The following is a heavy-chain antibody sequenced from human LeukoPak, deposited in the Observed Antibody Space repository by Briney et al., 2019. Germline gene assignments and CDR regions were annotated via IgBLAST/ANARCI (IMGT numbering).Heavy chain of an antibody. CDR3: ASLLSSIAARDDY. J-gene: IGHJ4*02. V-gene: IGHV4-39*07. D-gene: IGHD6-6*01. CDR1: GGSISSSSYY. Sequence: PSETLSLTCTASGGSISSSSYYWGWIRQPPGKGLEWIGSIYYSGSTYYNPSLKSRVTISVDTSKNQFSLKLSSVTAADTAVYYCASLLSSIAARDDYWGQGTLVTVSS. CDR2: IYYSGST.